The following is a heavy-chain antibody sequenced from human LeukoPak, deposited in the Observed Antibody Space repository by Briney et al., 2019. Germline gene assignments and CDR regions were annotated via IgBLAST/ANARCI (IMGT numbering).Heavy chain of an antibody. D-gene: IGHD3-16*01. J-gene: IGHJ3*02. Sequence: ASVKVSCKASGYTFTNFYMHWVRQAPGQGLEWMGWINPNSGGTNYAQKFQGRVTMTRDTSISTAYMELSRLRSDDTAVYYCARSGYVPSSDAFDIWGQGTMVTVSS. V-gene: IGHV1-2*02. CDR1: GYTFTNFY. CDR3: ARSGYVPSSDAFDI. CDR2: INPNSGGT.